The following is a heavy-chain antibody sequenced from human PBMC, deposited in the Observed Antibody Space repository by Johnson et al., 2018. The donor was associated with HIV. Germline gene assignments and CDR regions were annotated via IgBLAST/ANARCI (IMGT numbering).Heavy chain of an antibody. CDR1: GFIFSSYA. CDR2: ISYDGSNK. Sequence: QVQLVESGGGVVQPGRSLRLSCAASGFIFSSYAMHWVRQAPGKGLEWVVVISYDGSNKYYADSVKGRFTISRDNSKNTLYLQMNSLRTEDTAVYYCARENVLFNAFDIWGQGTMVTVSS. CDR3: ARENVLFNAFDI. J-gene: IGHJ3*02. D-gene: IGHD2/OR15-2a*01. V-gene: IGHV3-30-3*01.